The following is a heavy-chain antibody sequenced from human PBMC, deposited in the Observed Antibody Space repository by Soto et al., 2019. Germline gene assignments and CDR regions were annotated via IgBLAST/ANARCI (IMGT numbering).Heavy chain of an antibody. CDR1: GFSFTSDV. CDR3: ATRGWDFPYWYFDV. V-gene: IGHV3-23*01. D-gene: IGHD1-26*01. CDR2: ILGYGGYT. J-gene: IGHJ2*01. Sequence: GSLRLSCAASGFSFTSDVMSWVRQAPGKGLEWVSTILGYGGYTYYADSVKGRFTISRDTSRNTLYLQWSSLKASDTAIYYCATRGWDFPYWYFDVWGRGTLVTVSS.